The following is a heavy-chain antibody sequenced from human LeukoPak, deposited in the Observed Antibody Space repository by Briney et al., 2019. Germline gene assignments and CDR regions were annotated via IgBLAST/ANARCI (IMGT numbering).Heavy chain of an antibody. V-gene: IGHV3-53*01. CDR3: AAYSSCDY. CDR2: IYSGGST. J-gene: IGHJ4*02. CDR1: GFTVSNNY. Sequence: GGSLRLSCAASGFTVSNNYMTWVRQAPGKGLEWVSLIYSGGSTYYADSVKGRFTISRDNSKNTLYLQMNSLRAEDAAVYYCAAYSSCDYWGQGTLVTVSS. D-gene: IGHD6-6*01.